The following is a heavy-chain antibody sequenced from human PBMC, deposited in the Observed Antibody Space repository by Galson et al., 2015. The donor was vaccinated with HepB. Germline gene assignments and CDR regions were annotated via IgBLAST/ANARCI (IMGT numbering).Heavy chain of an antibody. D-gene: IGHD5-12*01. CDR3: VLLRGYDLKPLDY. Sequence: SLRLSCAASTFIFSTCSMNWVRQAPGKGLEWVSYISSSSTTIYYADSVKGRFTISRDNAKNSLYLQMNSLRAEDTAVYYCVLLRGYDLKPLDYWGQGTLVTVSS. CDR1: TFIFSTCS. J-gene: IGHJ4*02. V-gene: IGHV3-48*04. CDR2: ISSSSTTI.